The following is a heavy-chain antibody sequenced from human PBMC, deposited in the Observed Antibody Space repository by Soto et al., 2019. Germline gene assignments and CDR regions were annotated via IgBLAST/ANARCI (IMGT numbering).Heavy chain of an antibody. CDR1: RVTFNAYA. D-gene: IGHD4-17*01. CDR2: ISWNGGTI. Sequence: GCSLGLSCVSSRVTFNAYAMYWARKAPGKGLEWVSGISWNGGTIGYADSVKGRFTISRDNTKNSLYLQMNSLRAEDTAFYYCAKDVNDYGDFGRLYFHGMDVWGQGTTVTVSS. J-gene: IGHJ6*02. V-gene: IGHV3-9*01. CDR3: AKDVNDYGDFGRLYFHGMDV.